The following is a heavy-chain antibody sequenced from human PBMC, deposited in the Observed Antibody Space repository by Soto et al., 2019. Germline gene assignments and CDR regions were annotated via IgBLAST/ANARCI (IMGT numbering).Heavy chain of an antibody. CDR2: ISVYSGNT. D-gene: IGHD1-26*01. Sequence: PRASVKVSCKASGYNFTRFGISRVRQAPGQGLEWMGWISVYSGNTNYAQKLQGRVTMTTDTSTSTAYMELRSLRSDDTAVYYCARLYIVETTMSYGMDVWGQGTTVTVSS. V-gene: IGHV1-18*01. CDR1: GYNFTRFG. J-gene: IGHJ6*02. CDR3: ARLYIVETTMSYGMDV.